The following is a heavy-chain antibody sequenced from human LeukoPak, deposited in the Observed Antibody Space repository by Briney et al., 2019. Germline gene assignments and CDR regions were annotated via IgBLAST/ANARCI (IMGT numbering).Heavy chain of an antibody. CDR1: GGTFSSYA. CDR3: ATHMTTVPRAGFDY. D-gene: IGHD4-11*01. CDR2: IIPIFGTA. Sequence: ASVKVSCKASGGTFSSYAISWVRQAPGRGLEWMGGIIPIFGTANYAQKFQGRVTITADESTSTAYMELSSLRSEDTAVYYCATHMTTVPRAGFDYWGQGTLVTVSS. J-gene: IGHJ4*02. V-gene: IGHV1-69*13.